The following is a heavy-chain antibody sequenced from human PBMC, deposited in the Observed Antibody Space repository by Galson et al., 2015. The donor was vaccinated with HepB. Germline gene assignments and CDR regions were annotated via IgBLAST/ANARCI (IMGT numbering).Heavy chain of an antibody. CDR3: ARVADSDYGDHTHFDY. CDR1: GFTFSSYT. D-gene: IGHD4-17*01. Sequence: SLRLSCAASGFTFSSYTMNWVRQAPGKGLEWISYISGSTIYTNYAGSVKGRFTISRDNAKNSLYLHLNSVTAEDKAVYYCARVADSDYGDHTHFDYWGQGTLVTVSS. V-gene: IGHV3-21*05. J-gene: IGHJ4*02. CDR2: ISGSTIYT.